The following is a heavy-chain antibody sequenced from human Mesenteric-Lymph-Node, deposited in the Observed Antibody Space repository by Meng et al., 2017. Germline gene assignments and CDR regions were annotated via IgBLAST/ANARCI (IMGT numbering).Heavy chain of an antibody. V-gene: IGHV3-23*01. Sequence: GESLKISCAASGFTFSSYAMSWVRQAPGKGLEWVSAISGSGGSTYYADSVKGRFTISRDNSKNTLYLQMNSLRAEDTAVYYCASNTDCSGGSCYSQFDYWGQGTLVTVSS. D-gene: IGHD2-15*01. CDR3: ASNTDCSGGSCYSQFDY. CDR1: GFTFSSYA. CDR2: ISGSGGST. J-gene: IGHJ4*02.